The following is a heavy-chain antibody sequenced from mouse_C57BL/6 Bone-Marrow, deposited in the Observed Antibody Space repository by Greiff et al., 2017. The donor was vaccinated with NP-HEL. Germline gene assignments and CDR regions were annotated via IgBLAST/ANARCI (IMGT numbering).Heavy chain of an antibody. CDR1: GYTFTSYG. CDR3: ARWGVSFITTVVAHWYFDV. V-gene: IGHV1-81*01. D-gene: IGHD1-1*01. J-gene: IGHJ1*03. Sequence: QVQLQQSGAELARPGASVKLSCKASGYTFTSYGISWVKQRTGQGLEWIGEIYPRSGNTSYNEKFKGKATLTADKSSTTGYMELRHLTSEDSAVYFCARWGVSFITTVVAHWYFDVWGTGTTVTVSS. CDR2: IYPRSGNT.